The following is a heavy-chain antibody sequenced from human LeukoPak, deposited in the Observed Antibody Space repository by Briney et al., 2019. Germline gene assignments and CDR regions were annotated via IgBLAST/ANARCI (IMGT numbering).Heavy chain of an antibody. D-gene: IGHD3-10*01. CDR1: GGSISSSNW. Sequence: PSGTLSLTCAVSGGSISSSNWWSWVRQPPGKGLEWIGEIYHSGSTNYNPSLKSRVTISVDKSKNQFSLKLSSVTAADTAVYYCASPGPYYGSGRLPFDYWGQGTLVTVSS. V-gene: IGHV4-4*02. J-gene: IGHJ4*02. CDR2: IYHSGST. CDR3: ASPGPYYGSGRLPFDY.